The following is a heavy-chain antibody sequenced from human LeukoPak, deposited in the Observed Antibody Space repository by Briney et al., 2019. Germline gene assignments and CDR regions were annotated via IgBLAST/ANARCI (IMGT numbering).Heavy chain of an antibody. CDR3: ARDSAHDFWSNYNDAFDI. D-gene: IGHD3-3*01. CDR1: GFTFSSNS. Sequence: GGSLRLSCAASGFTFSSNSMNWVRQAPGKGLEWLSYITSSSTTIYYADSVKGRFTISRDNAKNSLYLQVNSLRAEDTAVYYCARDSAHDFWSNYNDAFDIWGQGTMVTVSS. J-gene: IGHJ3*02. V-gene: IGHV3-48*04. CDR2: ITSSSTTI.